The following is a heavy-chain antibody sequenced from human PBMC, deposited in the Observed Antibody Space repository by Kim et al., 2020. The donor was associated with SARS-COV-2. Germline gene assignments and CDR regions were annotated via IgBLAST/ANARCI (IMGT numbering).Heavy chain of an antibody. CDR2: T. V-gene: IGHV4-31*02. Sequence: TYSNPSLKSRVTISVDPSKNQFSLKLSSVTAADTAVYYCARGVWSGPFDPWGQGTLVTVSS. D-gene: IGHD3-16*01. CDR3: ARGVWSGPFDP. J-gene: IGHJ5*02.